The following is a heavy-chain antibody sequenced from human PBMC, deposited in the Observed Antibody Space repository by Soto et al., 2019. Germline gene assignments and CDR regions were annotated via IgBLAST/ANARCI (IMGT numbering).Heavy chain of an antibody. V-gene: IGHV4-39*01. J-gene: IGHJ4*02. D-gene: IGHD5-12*01. CDR1: GGSISSSSYY. Sequence: PSETLSLTCTVSGGSISSSSYYWGWIRQPPGKGLEWIGSIYYSGSTYYNPSLKSRVTISVDTSKNQFSLKLSSVTAADTAVYYCARCIWGPLYSGYDYWWCYFDYWSQGTLVTVSS. CDR3: ARCIWGPLYSGYDYWWCYFDY. CDR2: IYYSGST.